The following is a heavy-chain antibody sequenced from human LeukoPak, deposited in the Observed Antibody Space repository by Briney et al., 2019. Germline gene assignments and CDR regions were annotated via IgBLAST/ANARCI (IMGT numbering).Heavy chain of an antibody. J-gene: IGHJ4*02. V-gene: IGHV4-38-2*02. D-gene: IGHD3-22*01. CDR1: GYSISSGYY. CDR2: IYHSGST. CDR3: AREYDSSEDYFDY. Sequence: SETLSLTCTVSGYSISSGYYWGWIRQPPGKGLEWIGSIYHSGSTYYNPSLKSRVTISLDTSKNQFSLRLSSVTAADTAVYYCAREYDSSEDYFDYWGQGTLVTVSS.